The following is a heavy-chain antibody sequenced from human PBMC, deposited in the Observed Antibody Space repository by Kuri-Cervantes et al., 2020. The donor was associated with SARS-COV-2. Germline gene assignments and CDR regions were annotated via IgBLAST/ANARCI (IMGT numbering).Heavy chain of an antibody. D-gene: IGHD3-10*01. CDR2: VYSGGSST. J-gene: IGHJ4*02. V-gene: IGHV3-23*03. CDR3: ARDPVRSTSGGY. Sequence: GESLKISCAASGFTFSSYAMSWVRQAPGKGLEWVSVVYSGGSSTYYADSVKGRFTISRDNSKNTLYLQMNSLRAEDTAVYYCARDPVRSTSGGYWGQGTLVTVSS. CDR1: GFTFSSYA.